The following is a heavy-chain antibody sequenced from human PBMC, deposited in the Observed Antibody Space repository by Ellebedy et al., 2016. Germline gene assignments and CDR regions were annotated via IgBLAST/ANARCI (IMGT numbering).Heavy chain of an antibody. D-gene: IGHD7-27*01. J-gene: IGHJ6*02. CDR2: IYYSGGT. CDR1: GGSISSGDYY. Sequence: SETLSLTCTVSGGSISSGDYYWSWIRQPPGKGLEWIGYIYYSGGTNYNPSLKSRVTISLDTSKNQFSLKLSSVTAADTAVYYCARAGNEGQLGIGPSMDVWGQGTTVTVSS. CDR3: ARAGNEGQLGIGPSMDV. V-gene: IGHV4-30-4*01.